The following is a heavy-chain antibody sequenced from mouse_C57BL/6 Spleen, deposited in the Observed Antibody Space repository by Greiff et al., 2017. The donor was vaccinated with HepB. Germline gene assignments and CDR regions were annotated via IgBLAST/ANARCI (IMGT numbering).Heavy chain of an antibody. V-gene: IGHV1-82*01. CDR1: GYAFSSSW. Sequence: QVQLQQSGPELVKPGASVKISCKASGYAFSSSWMNWVKQRPGKGLEWIGRIYPGDGDTNYNGKFKGKATLTADKSSSTAYMQLSSLTSEDSAVYFGVITTVVATDYWGQGTTLTVSS. D-gene: IGHD1-1*01. CDR3: VITTVVATDY. CDR2: IYPGDGDT. J-gene: IGHJ2*01.